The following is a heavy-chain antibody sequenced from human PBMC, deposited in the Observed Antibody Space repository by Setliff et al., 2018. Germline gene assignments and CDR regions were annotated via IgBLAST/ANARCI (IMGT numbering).Heavy chain of an antibody. CDR1: GFTFSSYW. J-gene: IGHJ3*02. Sequence: GVLRLSCAASGFTFSSYWMHWVRQAPGKGLVWVSRINSDGSSTSYADSVKGRFTISRDNAKNTLYLQMNSLRAEDTAVYYCARAPSSSWFSEAFDIWGQGTMVTVSS. V-gene: IGHV3-74*01. CDR2: INSDGSST. D-gene: IGHD6-13*01. CDR3: ARAPSSSWFSEAFDI.